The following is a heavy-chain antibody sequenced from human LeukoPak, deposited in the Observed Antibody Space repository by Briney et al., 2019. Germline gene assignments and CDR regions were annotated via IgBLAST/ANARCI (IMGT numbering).Heavy chain of an antibody. V-gene: IGHV1-2*02. D-gene: IGHD3-10*01. CDR2: INPNSGGT. Sequence: ASVKVSCKASGYTFTGYYMHWVRQAPGQGLEWMGWINPNSGGTNYAQKFQGRVTMTRDTSISTAYMELSRLRSDDTAVYYCARAIEDVLLWFGERISGHYYMDVWGKGTTVTISS. CDR3: ARAIEDVLLWFGERISGHYYMDV. CDR1: GYTFTGYY. J-gene: IGHJ6*03.